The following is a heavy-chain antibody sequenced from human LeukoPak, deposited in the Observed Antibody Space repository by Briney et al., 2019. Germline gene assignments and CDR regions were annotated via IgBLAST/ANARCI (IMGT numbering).Heavy chain of an antibody. Sequence: SETLSLTCAVYGGSFSGYYWSWIRQPPGKGLEWIGEINHSRSTNYNPSLKSRVTISVDTSKNQFSLKLSSVTAADTAVYYCARATAAIGLDYWGQGTLVTVSS. J-gene: IGHJ4*02. D-gene: IGHD5-18*01. CDR2: INHSRST. V-gene: IGHV4-34*01. CDR1: GGSFSGYY. CDR3: ARATAAIGLDY.